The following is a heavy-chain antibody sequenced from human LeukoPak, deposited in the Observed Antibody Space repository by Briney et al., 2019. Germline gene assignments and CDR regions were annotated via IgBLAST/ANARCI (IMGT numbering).Heavy chain of an antibody. J-gene: IGHJ6*02. D-gene: IGHD6-13*01. CDR1: GYTFTSYD. V-gene: IGHV1-8*01. CDR3: ARGSYGSSWYPNYYYYYGMDV. CDR2: MNPNSGNT. Sequence: ASVKVSCKASGYTFTSYDINWVRQATGQGLEWMGWMNPNSGNTGYAQKFQGRVTMTRNTSISTAYMELSSLRSEDTAVYYCARGSYGSSWYPNYYYYYGMDVWGQGTTVTVSS.